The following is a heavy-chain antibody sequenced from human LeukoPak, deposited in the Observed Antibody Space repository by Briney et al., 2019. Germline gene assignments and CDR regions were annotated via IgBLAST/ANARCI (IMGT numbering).Heavy chain of an antibody. J-gene: IGHJ4*02. CDR2: ISSSSSYI. CDR3: ARGPSDTAISPFDY. V-gene: IGHV3-21*01. Sequence: KPGGSLRLSCAASGFTFSSYSMNWVRQAPGEGLEWVSSISSSSSYIYYADSVKGRSTISRDNAKNSLYLQMNSLIAEDTAVYYCARGPSDTAISPFDYWGQGTLVTLSS. D-gene: IGHD5-18*01. CDR1: GFTFSSYS.